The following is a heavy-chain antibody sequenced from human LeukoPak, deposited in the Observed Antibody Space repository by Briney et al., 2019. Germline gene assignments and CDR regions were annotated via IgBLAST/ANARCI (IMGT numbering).Heavy chain of an antibody. V-gene: IGHV1-2*02. J-gene: IGHJ3*02. CDR1: GYTFTGYY. CDR2: INPNSGGT. D-gene: IGHD5-18*01. Sequence: VASVKVSCKASGYTFTGYYMHWVRQAPGQGLEWMGWINPNSGGTNYAQKFQGRVTMTRDTSISTAYMELSRLRSDDTAVYYCARPASGYSYAYGGLDAFDIWGQGTMVTVSS. CDR3: ARPASGYSYAYGGLDAFDI.